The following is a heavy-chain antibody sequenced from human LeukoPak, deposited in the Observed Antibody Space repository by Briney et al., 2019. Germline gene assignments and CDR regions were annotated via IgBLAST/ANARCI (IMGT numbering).Heavy chain of an antibody. CDR2: IWADGAP. D-gene: IGHD2-2*01. Sequence: SETLSLTCTVSGGSISSGNYYWSWIRQPAGKGLEWIGRIWADGAPTYRPSLKSRVTISVDTSKNQFSLRLSSVIAADTAVYYCARLRVVVPAAYFDYWGQGTLVTVSS. CDR3: ARLRVVVPAAYFDY. CDR1: GGSISSGNYY. V-gene: IGHV4-61*02. J-gene: IGHJ4*02.